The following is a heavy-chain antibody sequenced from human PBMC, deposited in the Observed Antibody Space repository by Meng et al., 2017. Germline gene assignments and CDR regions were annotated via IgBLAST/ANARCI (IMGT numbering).Heavy chain of an antibody. CDR1: GFTFSNAW. CDR3: SGHVDY. J-gene: IGHJ4*01. Sequence: VQLGESGGGFGKAGGSLRLARAASGFTFSNAWMTWVRQAPGKGLEWIGRMKSNVDGGTVDYAAAVKGRFFISRDDSENTFYLQMNSLKTEDTAVYYCSGHVDYWGHGTLVTVSS. CDR2: MKSNVDGGTV. V-gene: IGHV3-15*01.